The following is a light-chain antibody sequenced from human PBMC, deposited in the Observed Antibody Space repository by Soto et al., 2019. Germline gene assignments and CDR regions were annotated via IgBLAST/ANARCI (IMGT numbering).Light chain of an antibody. V-gene: IGLV2-8*01. CDR2: EVT. CDR1: SSDVGGYNY. CDR3: SSYAGSNNWV. Sequence: QSALTQPPSASGSPGQSVTISCTGTSSDVGGYNYVSWYQQHPGKAPKLMIFEVTKLPSGVPDRFSGSKSGNTASLTVSGLQAEYEADYYCSSYAGSNNWVFGGGTQLTVL. J-gene: IGLJ3*02.